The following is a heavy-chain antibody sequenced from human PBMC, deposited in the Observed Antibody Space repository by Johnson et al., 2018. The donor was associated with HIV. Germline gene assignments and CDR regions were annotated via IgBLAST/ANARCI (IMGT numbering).Heavy chain of an antibody. V-gene: IGHV3-9*01. Sequence: VQLVESGGGVVRPGGSLRLSCTVAGFRFDDYAMHWVRQPPGKGLEWVSGISWNSGTIGYADSVKGRFTISRDNAKNSLYLQMNSLRAEDTALYYCARDNNLSSAFDIWGQGTMVTVSS. CDR2: ISWNSGTI. D-gene: IGHD2/OR15-2a*01. J-gene: IGHJ3*02. CDR3: ARDNNLSSAFDI. CDR1: GFRFDDYA.